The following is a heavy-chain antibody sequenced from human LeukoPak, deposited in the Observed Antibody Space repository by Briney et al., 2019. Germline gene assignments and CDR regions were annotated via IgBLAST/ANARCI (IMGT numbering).Heavy chain of an antibody. D-gene: IGHD6-13*01. Sequence: PSETLSLTCTVSGDPISSYSNYKWSWIRQPPGKGLEWIGYIYYHGSTNYNPSLKSRVTFSVDTSKDQFSLRLSSVTAADTAVYYCAREYSAFDYWGQGTLVTVSS. V-gene: IGHV4-61*01. CDR2: IYYHGST. CDR1: GDPISSYSNYK. J-gene: IGHJ4*02. CDR3: AREYSAFDY.